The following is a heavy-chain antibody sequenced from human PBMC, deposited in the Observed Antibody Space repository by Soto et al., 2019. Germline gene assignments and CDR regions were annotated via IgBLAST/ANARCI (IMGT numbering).Heavy chain of an antibody. D-gene: IGHD3-10*01. J-gene: IGHJ4*02. V-gene: IGHV5-10-1*01. CDR2: IDPSDSDS. CDR3: ARSFGASDYFDS. CDR1: GYSLSNYW. Sequence: PVESVKISCNGSGYSLSNYWIAWVRQMPGKGLEWMGRIDPSDSDSNYSPSIQGHVTISADKSITTAYLQWNSLKASDTAMYYCARSFGASDYFDSWGQGTLVTVSS.